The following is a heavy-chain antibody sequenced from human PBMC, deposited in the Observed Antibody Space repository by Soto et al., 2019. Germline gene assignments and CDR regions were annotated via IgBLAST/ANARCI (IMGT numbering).Heavy chain of an antibody. CDR2: IYHSGTT. CDR1: GASISNTDW. CDR3: AIPGAGELDY. D-gene: IGHD1-26*01. V-gene: IGHV4-4*02. J-gene: IGHJ4*02. Sequence: SETLSLTCAVSGASISNTDWWSWVRQPPGKGLEWIGEIYHSGTTNCDPSLKSRVTISLDKSKSLFSLTLTSLTAADTAVYYCAIPGAGELDYWGQGTLVTVSS.